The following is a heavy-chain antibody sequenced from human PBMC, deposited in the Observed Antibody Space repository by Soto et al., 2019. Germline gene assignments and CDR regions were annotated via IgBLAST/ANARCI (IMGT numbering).Heavy chain of an antibody. CDR1: GFTFTSSA. CDR3: AAAKRGMLRDAFDI. CDR2: IVVGSGNT. Sequence: ASVKVSCKASGFTFTSSAVQWVRQARGQRLEWIGWIVVGSGNTNYAQKFQERVTITRDMSTSTAYMELSSLRSEDTAVYYCAAAKRGMLRDAFDIWYQGPIVTVSS. V-gene: IGHV1-58*01. D-gene: IGHD2-8*01. J-gene: IGHJ3*02.